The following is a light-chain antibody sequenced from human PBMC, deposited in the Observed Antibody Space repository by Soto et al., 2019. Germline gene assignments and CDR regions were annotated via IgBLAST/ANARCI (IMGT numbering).Light chain of an antibody. CDR3: QQRSNWPPT. CDR1: QSVSSY. V-gene: IGKV3-11*01. J-gene: IGKJ4*01. Sequence: EIVLTQPPATLSLSTGERATLSCRASQSVSSYLAWYQQKPGQAPRLLIYDASNRATGIPARFSGSGSGTDFTLTISSLEPEDFAVYYCQQRSNWPPTFGGGTKVDIK. CDR2: DAS.